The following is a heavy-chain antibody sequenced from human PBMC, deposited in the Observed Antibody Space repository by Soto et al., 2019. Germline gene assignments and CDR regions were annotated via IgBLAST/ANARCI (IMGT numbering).Heavy chain of an antibody. D-gene: IGHD3-3*01. J-gene: IGHJ4*02. V-gene: IGHV4-30-4*01. Sequence: QVQLQESGPGLVKPSQTLSLTCTVSGGSISSDDYYWSWIRQPPGKGLEWIGDIHDTATTSYNPSLKSRLTLSIATSRNQSSLTLRSVTAADTAGYFCASKYHDFSSGALDFWGQGILVTVSS. CDR1: GGSISSDDYY. CDR3: ASKYHDFSSGALDF. CDR2: IHDTATT.